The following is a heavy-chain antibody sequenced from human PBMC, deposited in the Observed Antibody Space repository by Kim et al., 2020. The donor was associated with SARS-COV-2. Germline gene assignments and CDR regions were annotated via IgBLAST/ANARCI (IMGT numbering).Heavy chain of an antibody. D-gene: IGHD6-19*01. V-gene: IGHV3-23*01. CDR1: GFSFKKYA. J-gene: IGHJ4*02. CDR2: IRGSTTDT. Sequence: GGSLRLSCAASGFSFKKYAMTWVRQAPGKGLEWVSGIRGSTTDTYYTDSVRGRFTISRDNSKNSLYLQMNSLRVEDTAVYYCVKDRGGSAWDFDNWGQGTLVTVPS. CDR3: VKDRGGSAWDFDN.